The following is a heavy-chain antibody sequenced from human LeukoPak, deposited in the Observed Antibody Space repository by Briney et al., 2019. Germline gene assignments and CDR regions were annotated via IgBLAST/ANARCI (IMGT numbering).Heavy chain of an antibody. CDR2: IKQDGSEK. J-gene: IGHJ4*02. V-gene: IGHV3-7*01. Sequence: PGGSLRLSCAASEFTFSSFWMSWVRQAPGKGLEWVANIKQDGSEKRYVDSVKGRFTISRDNAKNSLYLQMNSLGADDTAVYYCARGSSGWTSPFDYWGQGTLVTVSS. CDR1: EFTFSSFW. CDR3: ARGSSGWTSPFDY. D-gene: IGHD6-19*01.